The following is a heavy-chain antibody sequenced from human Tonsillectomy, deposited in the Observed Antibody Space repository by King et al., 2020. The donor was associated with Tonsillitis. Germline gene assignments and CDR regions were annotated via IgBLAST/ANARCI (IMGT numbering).Heavy chain of an antibody. Sequence: QLQESGPGLVKPSETLSLTCTVSGGSISPYYWTWIRQPPGEGLEWIAYLYHSGSPNSSPSLKSRVTISLDKAKNHLSLRLSSVTAADTAVYYCARATTSYDGSTGYPLIDYWGRGTLVTVSS. V-gene: IGHV4-59*01. D-gene: IGHD3-22*01. CDR2: LYHSGSP. CDR1: GGSISPYY. CDR3: ARATTSYDGSTGYPLIDY. J-gene: IGHJ4*02.